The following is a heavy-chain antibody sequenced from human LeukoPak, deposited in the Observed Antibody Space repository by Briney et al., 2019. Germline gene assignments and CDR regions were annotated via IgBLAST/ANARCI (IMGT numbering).Heavy chain of an antibody. Sequence: ASVKVSCKASGHTFTGYYMHWVRQAPGQGLEWMGWINPNSGGTNYARKFQGRVTMTRDTSISTAYMDLSRLRSDDTAVYYCARVLRFGGTKNWFDPWGQGTLVTVSS. CDR2: INPNSGGT. D-gene: IGHD3-3*01. V-gene: IGHV1-2*02. CDR1: GHTFTGYY. J-gene: IGHJ5*02. CDR3: ARVLRFGGTKNWFDP.